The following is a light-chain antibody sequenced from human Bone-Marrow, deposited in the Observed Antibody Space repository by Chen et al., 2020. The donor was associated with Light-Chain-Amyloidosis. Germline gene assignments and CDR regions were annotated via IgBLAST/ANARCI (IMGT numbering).Light chain of an antibody. V-gene: IGLV2-23*03. Sequence: QSALTQPASVSGSPGQSITISCTGTSSDVGSYNLVSWYQQHPGKAPKLMIYEGSKRPSGVSNLFSGSKSGNTASLIISGLQAEYEADYYCCSYAGSSTFEVFGGGTTLTVL. CDR3: CSYAGSSTFEV. J-gene: IGLJ3*02. CDR1: SSDVGSYNL. CDR2: EGS.